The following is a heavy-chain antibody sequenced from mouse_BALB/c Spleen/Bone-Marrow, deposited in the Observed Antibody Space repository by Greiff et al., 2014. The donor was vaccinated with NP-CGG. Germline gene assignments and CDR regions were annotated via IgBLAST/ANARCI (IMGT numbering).Heavy chain of an antibody. Sequence: EVKLVESGAELVKPGASVKLSCTASGFNIKDTYMHWVKQRPEQGLECIGRIDPANGNTKYDPKFQGKATITADTSSNTAYLQLSSLTSEDTAVYYCARWEYYAMDYWGQGTSVTVSS. J-gene: IGHJ4*01. CDR3: ARWEYYAMDY. D-gene: IGHD4-1*01. CDR1: GFNIKDTY. V-gene: IGHV14-3*02. CDR2: IDPANGNT.